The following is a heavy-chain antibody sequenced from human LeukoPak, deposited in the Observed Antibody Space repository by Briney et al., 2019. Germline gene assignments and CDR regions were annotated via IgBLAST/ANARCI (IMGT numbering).Heavy chain of an antibody. CDR3: ARGPKYIASTGPHYFDY. V-gene: IGHV3-21*01. CDR1: GFTFGSYS. J-gene: IGHJ4*02. Sequence: SGGSLRLSCAASGFTFGSYSMNWVRQAPGKGLEWVSSISHGSSYIYYADSVKGRFTISRDNAENSLYLQMNSLRAEDTAVYYCARGPKYIASTGPHYFDYLGQGTLVTV. CDR2: ISHGSSYI. D-gene: IGHD1-1*01.